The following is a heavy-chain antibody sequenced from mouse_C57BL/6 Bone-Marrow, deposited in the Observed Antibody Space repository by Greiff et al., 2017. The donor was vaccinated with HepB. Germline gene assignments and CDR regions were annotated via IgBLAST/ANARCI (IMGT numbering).Heavy chain of an antibody. J-gene: IGHJ3*01. CDR1: GYTFTDYN. V-gene: IGHV1-18*01. Sequence: EVKLVESGPELVKPGASVKIPCKASGYTFTDYNMDWVKQSHGKSLEWIGDINPNNGGTIYNQKFKGKATLTVDKSSSTAYMELRSLTSEDTAVYYCARALLWLRRGFAYWGQGTLVTVSA. CDR3: ARALLWLRRGFAY. CDR2: INPNNGGT. D-gene: IGHD2-9*01.